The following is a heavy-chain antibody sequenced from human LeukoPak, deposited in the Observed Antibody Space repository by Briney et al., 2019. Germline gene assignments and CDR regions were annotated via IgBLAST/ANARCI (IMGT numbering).Heavy chain of an antibody. D-gene: IGHD6-13*01. V-gene: IGHV1-24*01. CDR1: GYTLTELS. CDR3: ATRTGGKGIAAAGYDY. Sequence: ASVKVSCKVSGYTLTELSMHWVRQAPGKGLEWMGGFDPEGGETIYAQKFQGRVTMTEDTSTDTAYMELSSLRSEDTAVYYCATRTGGKGIAAAGYDYWGQGTLVTVSS. CDR2: FDPEGGET. J-gene: IGHJ4*02.